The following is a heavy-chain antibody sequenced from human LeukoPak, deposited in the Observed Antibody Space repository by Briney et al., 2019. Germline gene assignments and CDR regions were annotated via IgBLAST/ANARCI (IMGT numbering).Heavy chain of an antibody. CDR2: IYYSGST. J-gene: IGHJ3*02. V-gene: IGHV4-59*01. CDR1: GVSISSYY. Sequence: SETLSLTCNVSGVSISSYYWSWIRQPPGKGLEWIGYIYYSGSTNYNPSLKSRVTISVDTSKNQFSLKLSSVTAADTAVYYCARDRHDAFDIWGQGTMVTVSS. CDR3: ARDRHDAFDI.